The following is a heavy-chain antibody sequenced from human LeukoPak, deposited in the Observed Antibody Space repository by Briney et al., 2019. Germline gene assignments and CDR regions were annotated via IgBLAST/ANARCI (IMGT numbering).Heavy chain of an antibody. J-gene: IGHJ4*02. V-gene: IGHV4-59*08. CDR3: ARHHCSTTRCYRYYDY. Sequence: SETLSLTCTVSGGSISSYYWGWIRQPPGKGLEWIGYIYYSGSTNYNPSLKSRVTMSVDTSKNQFSLKVNSVTVADTAVYYCARHHCSTTRCYRYYDYWGQGILVTVSS. D-gene: IGHD2-2*01. CDR1: GGSISSYY. CDR2: IYYSGST.